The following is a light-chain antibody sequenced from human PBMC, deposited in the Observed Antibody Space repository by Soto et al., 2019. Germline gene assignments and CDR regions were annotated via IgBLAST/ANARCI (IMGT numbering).Light chain of an antibody. CDR3: QQYGSSPLT. Sequence: EIVLTQSPGTLSLSPGERATLSCRASQSVSINYLAWYQQKPGQAPRLLIYGTSSRATGIPDSFSGSGSGTDFTLTISRLGPEDFAVYYCQQYGSSPLTFGGGTKVEIK. J-gene: IGKJ4*01. V-gene: IGKV3-20*01. CDR2: GTS. CDR1: QSVSINY.